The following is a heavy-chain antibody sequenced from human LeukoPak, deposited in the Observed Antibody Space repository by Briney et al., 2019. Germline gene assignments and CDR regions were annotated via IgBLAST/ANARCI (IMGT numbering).Heavy chain of an antibody. J-gene: IGHJ4*02. CDR3: ATTGTTSGFDY. CDR2: ISYDGSNK. V-gene: IGHV3-30*04. D-gene: IGHD1-1*01. CDR1: GFTFSSYA. Sequence: GGSLRLSCAASGFTFSSYAMHWVRQAPGKGLEWVAVISYDGSNKYYADSVKGRFTISRDNSKNTLYLQMNSPRAEDTAVYYCATTGTTSGFDYWGQGTLVTVSS.